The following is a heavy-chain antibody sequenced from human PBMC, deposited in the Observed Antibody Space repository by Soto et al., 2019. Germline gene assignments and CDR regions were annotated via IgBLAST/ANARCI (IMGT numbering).Heavy chain of an antibody. J-gene: IGHJ1*01. CDR2: ISGSGATT. D-gene: IGHD3-22*01. V-gene: IGHV3-23*01. CDR3: ARDGYDSSGYYPEYFQH. CDR1: GFTFSSYA. Sequence: GGSLRLSCAASGFTFSSYAMTWVRQAPGKGLEWVSGISGSGATTSYADSVKGRFTISRDNSKNTLYLQMNSLRAEDTAVYYCARDGYDSSGYYPEYFQHWGQGTLVTVSS.